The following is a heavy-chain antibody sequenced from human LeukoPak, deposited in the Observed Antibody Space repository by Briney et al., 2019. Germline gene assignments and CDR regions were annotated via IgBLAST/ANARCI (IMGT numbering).Heavy chain of an antibody. V-gene: IGHV5-51*01. Sequence: GESLQISCKGSGYNFTSYWIGWVRPMPGKGLEWMGIIYPGDSDTRYSPSFQGQVTISADKSISTAYLQWSSLKASDTAMYYCARRSGWYYFDYWGQGTLVTVSS. D-gene: IGHD6-19*01. CDR3: ARRSGWYYFDY. CDR2: IYPGDSDT. CDR1: GYNFTSYW. J-gene: IGHJ4*02.